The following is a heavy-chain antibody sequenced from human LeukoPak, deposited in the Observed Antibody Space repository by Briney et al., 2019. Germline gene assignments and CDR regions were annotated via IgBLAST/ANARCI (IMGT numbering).Heavy chain of an antibody. CDR3: AKACSSSWLSYLDY. CDR2: ISWNSGSI. J-gene: IGHJ4*02. D-gene: IGHD6-13*01. Sequence: PGGSLRLSCAASGFTFDDYAMHWVRQAPGKGLEWVSGISWNSGSIGYADSVKGRFTISRDNAKNSLYLQMNSLRAEDTALYYCAKACSSSWLSYLDYWGQGTLVTVSS. V-gene: IGHV3-9*01. CDR1: GFTFDDYA.